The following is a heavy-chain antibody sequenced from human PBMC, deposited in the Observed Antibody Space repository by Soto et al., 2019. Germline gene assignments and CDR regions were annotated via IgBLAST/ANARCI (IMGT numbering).Heavy chain of an antibody. D-gene: IGHD3-22*01. CDR3: AGLGGYDQSLDA. Sequence: QVQLQESGPGLVKPSETLSLTCTVSGGSIDSYYWTWIRQPPGKGLEWIGYVYYTGTTTYSPALKLRVTISEYSPINRVSLRLSSVTAAATGFYDCAGLGGYDQSLDAWGQGTQVTVSS. CDR1: GGSIDSYY. V-gene: IGHV4-59*03. CDR2: VYYTGTT. J-gene: IGHJ5*02.